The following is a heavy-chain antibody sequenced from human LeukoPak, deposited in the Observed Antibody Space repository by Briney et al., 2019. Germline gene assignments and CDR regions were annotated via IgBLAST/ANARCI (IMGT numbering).Heavy chain of an antibody. J-gene: IGHJ4*02. V-gene: IGHV3-66*01. CDR3: WRVGAGYNDNY. D-gene: IGHD1-26*01. CDR1: GFTVSSEY. CDR2: ISSGGSA. Sequence: GGCLRLSCAVSGFTVSSEYMGWVGQAPVKGLEWVSLISSGGSAYSAASLKGRFTVSRDHSKNTLYLQMNSLRAEDTAVYYCWRVGAGYNDNYWGQGTLVTVSS.